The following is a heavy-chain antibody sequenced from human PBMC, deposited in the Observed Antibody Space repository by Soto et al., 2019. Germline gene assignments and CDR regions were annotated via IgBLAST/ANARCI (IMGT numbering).Heavy chain of an antibody. CDR2: ISGGGDGT. J-gene: IGHJ4*02. D-gene: IGHD6-19*01. Sequence: LRLSCAASGFTFSNYAMSWVRRAPGTGLEWVSTISGGGDGTYYSDSVKGRFTISRDNSKNTLYLQINSLRADDTAVFHCARGGYSRGWSFDYWGQGTLVTVSS. CDR3: ARGGYSRGWSFDY. V-gene: IGHV3-23*01. CDR1: GFTFSNYA.